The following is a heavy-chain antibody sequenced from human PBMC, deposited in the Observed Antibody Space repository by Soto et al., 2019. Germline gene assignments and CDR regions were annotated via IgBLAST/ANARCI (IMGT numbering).Heavy chain of an antibody. CDR3: AKTEGYPYYFDY. D-gene: IGHD6-13*01. Sequence: GGSLRLSCAASGFTFSSYAMSWVSKAPGTGLEWVSAISGSGGSTSYADSVKGRFTMARGNSKNTVYLQMNSLRAEDTAVYYCAKTEGYPYYFDYWGQGTLVTVSS. V-gene: IGHV3-23*01. CDR1: GFTFSSYA. J-gene: IGHJ4*02. CDR2: ISGSGGST.